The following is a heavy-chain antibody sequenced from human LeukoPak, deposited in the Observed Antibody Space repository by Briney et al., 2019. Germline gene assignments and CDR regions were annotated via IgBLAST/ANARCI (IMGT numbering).Heavy chain of an antibody. Sequence: SSETLSLTCTVSGGSISSYYWSWIRQPPGKGLEWIGYIYYSGSTNYNPSLKSRVTISVDTSKNQFSLKLSSVTAADTAVYYCARGPRGYSSSSTLDYWGQGTLVTVSS. CDR2: IYYSGST. CDR1: GGSISSYY. D-gene: IGHD6-6*01. J-gene: IGHJ4*02. CDR3: ARGPRGYSSSSTLDY. V-gene: IGHV4-59*12.